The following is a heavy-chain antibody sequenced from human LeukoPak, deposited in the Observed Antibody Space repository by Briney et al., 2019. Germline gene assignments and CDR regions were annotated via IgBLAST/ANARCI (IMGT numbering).Heavy chain of an antibody. CDR3: ARDKPRGSYYGSIFDS. V-gene: IGHV3-7*01. J-gene: IGHJ4*02. CDR2: IRDDGGEI. CDR1: GFTFSSYW. Sequence: GGSLRLSCEASGFTFSSYWMSWVRQAPGKGMQWVANIRDDGGEIYYVDSVKGRFTISRDNAKSSLFLQMNSLRAEDAAVYYCARDKPRGSYYGSIFDSWGQGALVTVSS. D-gene: IGHD1-26*01.